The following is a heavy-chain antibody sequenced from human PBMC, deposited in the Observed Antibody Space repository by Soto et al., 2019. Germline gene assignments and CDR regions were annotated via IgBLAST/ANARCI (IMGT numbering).Heavy chain of an antibody. CDR3: ARGRAFSQDWSGYYNDY. Sequence: GGSLRLSCAASGLSVSSNYMSWVRQAPGKGLEWVSIIYSGGNTHHADSVKGRFTISRDSSKNTLYLQMNSLRADDTAVYYCARGRAFSQDWSGYYNDYWGQGTMVTVSA. CDR1: GLSVSSNY. CDR2: IYSGGNT. J-gene: IGHJ4*02. D-gene: IGHD3-3*01. V-gene: IGHV3-53*01.